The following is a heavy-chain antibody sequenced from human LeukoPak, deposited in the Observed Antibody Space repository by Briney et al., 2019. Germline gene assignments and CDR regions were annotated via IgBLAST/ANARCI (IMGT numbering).Heavy chain of an antibody. CDR1: GFTFDDYA. V-gene: IGHV3-9*01. CDR2: ISWNSGSI. Sequence: GGSLRLSCAASGFTFDDYAMHWVRQAPGKGLEWVSGISWNSGSIGYADSVKGRFTISRGNAKNSLYLQMNSLRAEDTALYYCAKDNTYYYGSGSYFGDWGQGTLVTVSS. J-gene: IGHJ4*02. CDR3: AKDNTYYYGSGSYFGD. D-gene: IGHD3-10*01.